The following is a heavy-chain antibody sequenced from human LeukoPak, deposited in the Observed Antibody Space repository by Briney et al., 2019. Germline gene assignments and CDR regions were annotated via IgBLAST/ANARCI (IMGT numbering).Heavy chain of an antibody. CDR1: GGSIRYYY. Sequence: SETLSLTCTVSGGSIRYYYWSWIRQSPGKGLEWIGYIYYNGSTNYNPSLKSRVTISVDMSKNQFSLKLSSVTAADTAVYYCARDGSSSFLWGQGTLVTVSS. J-gene: IGHJ4*02. V-gene: IGHV4-59*12. CDR2: IYYNGST. CDR3: ARDGSSSFL. D-gene: IGHD2-2*01.